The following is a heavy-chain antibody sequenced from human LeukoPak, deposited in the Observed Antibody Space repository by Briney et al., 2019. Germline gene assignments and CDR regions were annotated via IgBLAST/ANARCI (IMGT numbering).Heavy chain of an antibody. J-gene: IGHJ4*02. V-gene: IGHV3-30*02. CDR2: IRYDGSDK. Sequence: GGSLRLSCAAPGFTFRSYAMSWVRQAPGKGLEWVALIRYDGSDKYYADSVKGRFTISRDNSKNTLYLQMNSLRAEDTAVFYCAKDRVIAGAGEIDFWGQGTLVTVSS. CDR1: GFTFRSYA. CDR3: AKDRVIAGAGEIDF. D-gene: IGHD6-13*01.